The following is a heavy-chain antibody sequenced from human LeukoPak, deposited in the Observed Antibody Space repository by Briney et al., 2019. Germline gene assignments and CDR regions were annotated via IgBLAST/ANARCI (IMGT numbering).Heavy chain of an antibody. CDR1: GFTFSNYA. CDR3: AKDRQLVLTYFDY. J-gene: IGHJ4*02. Sequence: GGSLRLSCAASGFTFSNYAMHWVRQAPGKGLEYVSAITSNGDSTYYANSVKGRFTISRDNSKNTLYLQVNSLRAEDTAVYYCAKDRQLVLTYFDYWGQGTLVTVSS. D-gene: IGHD6-13*01. V-gene: IGHV3-64*01. CDR2: ITSNGDST.